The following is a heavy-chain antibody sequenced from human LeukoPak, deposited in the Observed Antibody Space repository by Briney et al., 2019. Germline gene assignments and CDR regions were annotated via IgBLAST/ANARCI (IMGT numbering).Heavy chain of an antibody. CDR1: GFIFGSYS. Sequence: GGSLRLSCAASGFIFGSYSMNWVRQAPGKGLEWLSYINRTSSPIFYADSVKGRFTISRDDAKDSLYLQMNSLRVEDTVVYYCVRGLIVGATNWFDSWGQGSLVTVSS. J-gene: IGHJ5*01. V-gene: IGHV3-48*01. CDR2: INRTSSPI. D-gene: IGHD1-26*01. CDR3: VRGLIVGATNWFDS.